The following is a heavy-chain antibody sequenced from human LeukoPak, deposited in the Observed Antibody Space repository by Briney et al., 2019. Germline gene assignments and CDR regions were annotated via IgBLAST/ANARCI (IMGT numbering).Heavy chain of an antibody. CDR2: VYYSGST. J-gene: IGHJ4*02. CDR3: ARDPMALYYFDY. Sequence: SETLSLTCTVSGNSISSYYWSWIRQPPGKGLEYIGYVYYSGSTNYNPSLKSRLTISVDTSKNQFSLKLSSVTAADTAVYYCARDPMALYYFDYWGQGALVTVSS. CDR1: GNSISSYY. V-gene: IGHV4-59*01. D-gene: IGHD5-24*01.